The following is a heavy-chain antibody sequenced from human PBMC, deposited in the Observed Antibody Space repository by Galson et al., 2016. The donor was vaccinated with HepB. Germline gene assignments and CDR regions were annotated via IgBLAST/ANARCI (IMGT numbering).Heavy chain of an antibody. J-gene: IGHJ6*02. CDR3: ARDVWAARTDYYAMDV. CDR1: GFIFSSYN. D-gene: IGHD6-6*01. Sequence: SLRLSCAASGFIFSSYNMNWVRQAPGKGLEWVSSISSSGRYIYYADSVKGRFTISRDNAENSLYLQMNSLRAEDTAVYYCARDVWAARTDYYAMDVWGQGTTVTVSS. CDR2: ISSSGRYI. V-gene: IGHV3-21*01.